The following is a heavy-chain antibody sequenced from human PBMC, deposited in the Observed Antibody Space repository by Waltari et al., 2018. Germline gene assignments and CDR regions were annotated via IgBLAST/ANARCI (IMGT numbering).Heavy chain of an antibody. CDR2: IYYSGSP. Sequence: QVQLQESGPGLVKPSETLSLTCTVSGGSISSYYWSWIRQPPGKGLEWIGYIYYSGSPNYNPSLNSRVTISGDTSKNQFSLKLSSVTAADTAVYYCARDSCSGGSCYSDYWGQGTLVTVSS. CDR3: ARDSCSGGSCYSDY. D-gene: IGHD2-15*01. J-gene: IGHJ4*02. V-gene: IGHV4-59*01. CDR1: GGSISSYY.